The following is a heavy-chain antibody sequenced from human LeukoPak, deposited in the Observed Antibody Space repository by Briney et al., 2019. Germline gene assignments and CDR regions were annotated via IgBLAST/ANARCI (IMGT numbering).Heavy chain of an antibody. CDR3: ARLAVAGSTVDYFDC. Sequence: ASVKVSCKASGYTFTGYYMHWVRQAPGQGLEWMGWINPNSGGTNYAQKFQGWVTMTRDTSISTAYMELSRLRSDDTAVYYCARLAVAGSTVDYFDCWGQGTLVTVSS. V-gene: IGHV1-2*04. D-gene: IGHD6-19*01. CDR1: GYTFTGYY. J-gene: IGHJ4*02. CDR2: INPNSGGT.